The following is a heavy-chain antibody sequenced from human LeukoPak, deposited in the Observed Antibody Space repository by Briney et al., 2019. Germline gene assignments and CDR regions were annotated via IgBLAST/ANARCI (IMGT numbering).Heavy chain of an antibody. D-gene: IGHD3-22*01. Sequence: PSETLSLTCTVSGGSISSSSYYWGWIRQPPGKGLEWIGSIYYSGSTYYNPSLKSRVTISVDTSKNQFSLKLSSVTAADTAVYYCARHNDSWDDYWGQGTLVTVSS. V-gene: IGHV4-39*01. J-gene: IGHJ4*02. CDR3: ARHNDSWDDY. CDR2: IYYSGST. CDR1: GGSISSSSYY.